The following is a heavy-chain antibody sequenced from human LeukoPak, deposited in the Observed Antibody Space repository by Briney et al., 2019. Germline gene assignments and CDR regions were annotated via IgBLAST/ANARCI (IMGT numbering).Heavy chain of an antibody. D-gene: IGHD2-8*02. J-gene: IGHJ3*02. Sequence: PGGSLRLSCAASGFTVSSNYMSWVRQAPGKGLEWVSVIYSGGSTYYADSVKGRFTISRDNSKNTLYLQMDSLRAEDTAVYYCARDLVDAFDIWGQGTMVTVSS. CDR1: GFTVSSNY. CDR2: IYSGGST. CDR3: ARDLVDAFDI. V-gene: IGHV3-66*01.